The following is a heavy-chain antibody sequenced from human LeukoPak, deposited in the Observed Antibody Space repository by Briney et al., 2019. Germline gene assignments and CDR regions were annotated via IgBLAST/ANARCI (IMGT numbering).Heavy chain of an antibody. CDR2: ISYDGSNK. J-gene: IGHJ3*02. CDR1: GFTFSSYA. Sequence: GGSLRLSCAASGFTFSSYAMYWVRQAPGKGLEWVAVISYDGSNKYYADSVKGRFTISRDNSKNTLYLQMNSLRAEDTAVYYCARGHYYDDAFDIWGQGTMVTVSS. D-gene: IGHD3-22*01. CDR3: ARGHYYDDAFDI. V-gene: IGHV3-30*04.